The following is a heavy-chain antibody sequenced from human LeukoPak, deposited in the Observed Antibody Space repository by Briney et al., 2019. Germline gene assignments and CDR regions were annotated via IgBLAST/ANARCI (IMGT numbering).Heavy chain of an antibody. CDR2: ISSSSSYI. J-gene: IGHJ5*02. CDR3: ARGQNNWFDP. V-gene: IGHV3-21*01. CDR1: GFTFSTYA. Sequence: PGGSLRLSCAASGFTFSTYAMTWVRQAPGKGLEWVSSISSSSSYIYYADSVKGRFTISRDNAKNSLYLQMNSLRAEDTAVYYCARGQNNWFDPWGQGTLVTVSS.